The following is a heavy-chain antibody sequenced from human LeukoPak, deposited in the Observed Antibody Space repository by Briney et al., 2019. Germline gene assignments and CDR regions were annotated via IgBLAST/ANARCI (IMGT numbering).Heavy chain of an antibody. CDR2: VKPDGSEK. J-gene: IGHJ4*02. CDR3: ANLWEMGY. CDR1: GFSFSDYW. D-gene: IGHD5-24*01. V-gene: IGHV3-7*01. Sequence: GGSLRLSCAASGFSFSDYWMSWVRQAPGKGLEWVANVKPDGSEKYYVDSVKGRFTISRDNARNSLYLQMDSLRAEDTAVYYCANLWEMGYWSQGTLVTVSS.